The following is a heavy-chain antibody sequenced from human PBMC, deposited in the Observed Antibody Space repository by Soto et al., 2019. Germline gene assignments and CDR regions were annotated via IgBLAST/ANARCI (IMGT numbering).Heavy chain of an antibody. CDR2: ISSSSSTI. V-gene: IGHV3-48*01. D-gene: IGHD6-19*01. CDR3: ARKAVAGWDWYFDH. J-gene: IGHJ2*01. CDR1: GFTFSSYS. Sequence: EVQLVESGGGLVQPGGSLRLSCAASGFTFSSYSMNWVRQAPGKGLEWVSYISSSSSTIYYADSVKGRFTISGDNAKTSLYLKKKSLRAEDTAVYYCARKAVAGWDWYFDHWGRGTLVTV.